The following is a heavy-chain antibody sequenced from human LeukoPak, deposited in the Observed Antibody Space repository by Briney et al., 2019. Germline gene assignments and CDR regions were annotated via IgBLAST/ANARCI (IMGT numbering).Heavy chain of an antibody. Sequence: PGGSLRLSCAASGFTFRSYEMNWVRQAPGKGLEWVSYISRSGNTIYYADSVNGRFTISRDNAKNSLYLQMNSLRAEDTAVYYCAREGVTVGWFDPWGQGTLVTVSS. CDR2: ISRSGNTI. CDR3: AREGVTVGWFDP. V-gene: IGHV3-48*03. J-gene: IGHJ5*02. CDR1: GFTFRSYE.